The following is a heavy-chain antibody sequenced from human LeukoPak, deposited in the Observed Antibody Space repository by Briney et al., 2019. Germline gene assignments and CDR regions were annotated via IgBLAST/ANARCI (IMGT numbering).Heavy chain of an antibody. CDR2: VHLDGRT. CDR1: GGSITNYY. D-gene: IGHD3-3*01. Sequence: PSETLSLICTVSGGSITNYYWSWIRQPPGKGLEWIGEVHLDGRTNYNPSLKSRLIMSVDLPENHISLKLTSVTAADTAVYYCAREGGFYRPLDYSGQGTLVTVSS. V-gene: IGHV4-59*12. J-gene: IGHJ4*02. CDR3: AREGGFYRPLDY.